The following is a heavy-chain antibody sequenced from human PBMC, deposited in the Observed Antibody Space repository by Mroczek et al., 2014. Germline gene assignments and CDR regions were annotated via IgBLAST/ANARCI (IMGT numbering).Heavy chain of an antibody. CDR1: GYTFTSYD. V-gene: IGHV1-8*01. J-gene: IGHJ6*02. Sequence: QVQLVQSGAEVKKPGASVKVSCKASGYTFTSYDINWVRQATGQGLEWMGWMNPNSGNTGYAQKFQGRVTMTRNTSISTAYMELSSLRSEDTAVYYCARGPGYDFWSGYYSNYYYGMDVWGQGTTVTVSS. CDR3: ARGPGYDFWSGYYSNYYYGMDV. CDR2: MNPNSGNT. D-gene: IGHD3-3*01.